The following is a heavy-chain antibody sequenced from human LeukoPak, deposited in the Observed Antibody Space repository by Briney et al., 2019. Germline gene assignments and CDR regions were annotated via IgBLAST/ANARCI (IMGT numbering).Heavy chain of an antibody. V-gene: IGHV4-59*01. CDR1: GGSISSYY. CDR3: ARGRSTGYPYYFEY. Sequence: SETLSLTCTVSGGSISSYYWSWIWQPPGKGLEWIGYIYYSGSTSYNPSLKSRVTISVDTSNNQFSLKLSSVTAADTAVYYCARGRSTGYPYYFEYWGQGTLVTVSS. J-gene: IGHJ4*02. D-gene: IGHD5-12*01. CDR2: IYYSGST.